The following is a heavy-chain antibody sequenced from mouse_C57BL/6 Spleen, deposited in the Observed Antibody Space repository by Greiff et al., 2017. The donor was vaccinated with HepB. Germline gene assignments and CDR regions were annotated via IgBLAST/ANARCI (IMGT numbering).Heavy chain of an antibody. D-gene: IGHD2-4*01. Sequence: EVKLVESGGGLVQPGGSMKLSCAASGFTFSDAWMDWVRQSPEKGLEWVAEIRNKANNHATYYAESVKGRFTISRDDSKSSVYLQMNSLRAEDTGIYYCTHLITRYWYFDVWGTGTTVTVSS. CDR2: IRNKANNHAT. CDR1: GFTFSDAW. V-gene: IGHV6-6*01. CDR3: THLITRYWYFDV. J-gene: IGHJ1*03.